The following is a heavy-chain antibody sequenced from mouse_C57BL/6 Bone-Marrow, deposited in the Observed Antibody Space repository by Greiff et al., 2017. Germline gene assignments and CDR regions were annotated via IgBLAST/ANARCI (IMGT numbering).Heavy chain of an antibody. CDR3: AGRGTTVVSPYWYFDV. J-gene: IGHJ1*03. Sequence: EVKLVESGGGLVKPGGSLKLSCAASGFTFSDYGMHWVRQAPEKGLEWVAYISSGSSTIYSADTVQGRFTISRANAKNTLFLQMTSLRSEDTAMYYCAGRGTTVVSPYWYFDVWGTGTTVTVSS. V-gene: IGHV5-17*01. CDR1: GFTFSDYG. CDR2: ISSGSSTI. D-gene: IGHD1-1*01.